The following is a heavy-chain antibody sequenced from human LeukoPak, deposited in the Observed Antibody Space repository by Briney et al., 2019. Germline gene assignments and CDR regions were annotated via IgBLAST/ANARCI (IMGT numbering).Heavy chain of an antibody. CDR3: ARDLTYYYDSSGYGSLDY. D-gene: IGHD3-22*01. V-gene: IGHV1-69*13. CDR1: GGTFSSYA. Sequence: SVKVSCKASGGTFSSYAISWVRQAPGQGLEWMGGIIPIFGTANYAQKFQGRVTITADESTSTAYMELSSLRSEDTAVYYCARDLTYYYDSSGYGSLDYWGQGTLVTVSS. CDR2: IIPIFGTA. J-gene: IGHJ4*02.